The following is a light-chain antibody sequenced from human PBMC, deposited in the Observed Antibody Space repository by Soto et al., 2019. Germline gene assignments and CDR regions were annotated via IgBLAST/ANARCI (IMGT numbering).Light chain of an antibody. CDR2: GAS. Sequence: EIVMTQSPATLSVSPGERATLSCRASKSVSSNLAWYQQKPGQAPRLLIYGASTRATGIPARFSGSGSGTEFTLTISSLQSEDFAVYYCQQNNNWPPLTFGGGTKVEI. J-gene: IGKJ4*01. V-gene: IGKV3-15*01. CDR3: QQNNNWPPLT. CDR1: KSVSSN.